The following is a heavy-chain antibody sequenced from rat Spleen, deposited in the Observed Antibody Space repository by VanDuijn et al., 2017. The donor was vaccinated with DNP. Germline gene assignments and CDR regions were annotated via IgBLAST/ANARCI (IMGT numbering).Heavy chain of an antibody. V-gene: IGHV5-46*01. CDR2: ISGSGGNT. CDR1: GFTFTTFP. Sequence: EVQLVESGGGLVQPGRSMKLSCAASGFTFTTFPMAWVRQAPTKGLEWVATISGSGGNTYYRDSVKGRFTISKDYTKATLYLQTNSLRSEDTATYYCTRQLTYYGHRRLDYWGQGVMVTVSS. J-gene: IGHJ2*01. D-gene: IGHD1-6*01. CDR3: TRQLTYYGHRRLDY.